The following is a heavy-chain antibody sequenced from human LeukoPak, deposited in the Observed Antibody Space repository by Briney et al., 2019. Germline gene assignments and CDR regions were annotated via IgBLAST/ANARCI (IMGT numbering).Heavy chain of an antibody. J-gene: IGHJ4*02. V-gene: IGHV3-9*01. CDR1: GFTLDDYG. CDR3: AKEGGAGLDY. Sequence: GGSLSLSCAASGFTLDDYGMHWVRQAPGKGLEWVSGISWNSGSIGYADSVKGRVTISRDNAKNSLYLQMNSLRPEDTALYYCAKEGGAGLDYWGQGTLVTVSS. D-gene: IGHD6-19*01. CDR2: ISWNSGSI.